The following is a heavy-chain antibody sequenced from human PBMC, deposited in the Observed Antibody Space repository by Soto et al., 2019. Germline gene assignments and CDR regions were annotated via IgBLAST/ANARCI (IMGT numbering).Heavy chain of an antibody. J-gene: IGHJ3*02. CDR1: GGSISSYY. V-gene: IGHV4-59*08. D-gene: IGHD2-2*02. CDR2: IYYSGST. CDR3: ARHALVYGPPDAFDI. Sequence: SETLSLTCTVSGGSISSYYWSWIRQPPGKGLEWIGYIYYSGSTNYNPSLKSRVTISVDTSKNQFSLKLSSVTAADTAVYYCARHALVYGPPDAFDIWGQGTMVTVSS.